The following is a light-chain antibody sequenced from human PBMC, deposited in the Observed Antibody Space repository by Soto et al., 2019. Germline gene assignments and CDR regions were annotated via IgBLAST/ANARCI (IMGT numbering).Light chain of an antibody. CDR2: KAS. V-gene: IGKV1-5*03. Sequence: IQMPPSPSTLSASVGDRLSITCRASQSITNGLAWYQQKPGKAPKLLIYKASSLQSEVPSRFSGSASGPEFTLTISSLQPDDFATYYCQQYHSYPFTFGPGTKVDIK. J-gene: IGKJ3*01. CDR3: QQYHSYPFT. CDR1: QSITNG.